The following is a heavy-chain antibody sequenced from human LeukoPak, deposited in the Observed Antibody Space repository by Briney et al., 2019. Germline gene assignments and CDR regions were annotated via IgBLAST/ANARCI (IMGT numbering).Heavy chain of an antibody. CDR3: ARAPAITMVRGVIADGIDY. CDR1: GGSISSGDYY. CDR2: IYYSGST. J-gene: IGHJ4*02. Sequence: SQTLSLTCTVSGGSISSGDYYWSWIRQPPGKGLEWIGYIYYSGSTYYNPSLKSRVTISVDTPKNQFSLKLSSVTAADTAVYYCARAPAITMVRGVIADGIDYWGQGTLVTVSS. D-gene: IGHD3-10*01. V-gene: IGHV4-30-4*01.